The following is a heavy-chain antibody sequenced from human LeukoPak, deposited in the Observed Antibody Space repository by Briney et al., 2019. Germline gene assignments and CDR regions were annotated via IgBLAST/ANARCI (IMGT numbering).Heavy chain of an antibody. CDR2: IYPGDSDT. J-gene: IGHJ5*02. D-gene: IGHD6-13*01. CDR3: ARHRGSSWYWFDP. V-gene: IGHV5-51*01. CDR1: GYSFTSYW. Sequence: HAESLKISCKGSGYSFTSYWFGWVRQMPGKGLEWMGIIYPGDSDTRYSPSFQGQVTISADKSISTAYLQWSSLKASDTAMYYCARHRGSSWYWFDPWGQGTLVTVSS.